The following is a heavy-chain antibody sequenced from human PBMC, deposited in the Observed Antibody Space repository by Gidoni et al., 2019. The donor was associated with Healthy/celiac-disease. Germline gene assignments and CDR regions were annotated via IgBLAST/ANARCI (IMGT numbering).Heavy chain of an antibody. D-gene: IGHD3-22*01. CDR3: TRGLTMTPPDAFDI. V-gene: IGHV4-30-2*01. CDR1: GGSISSGGYS. Sequence: QLQLQESGSGLVKPSQTLSLTCAVSGGSISSGGYSWSWIRQPPGKGLEWIGYIYHSGSTYYNPSLKSRVTISVDRSKNQFSLKLSSVTAADTAVYYCTRGLTMTPPDAFDIWGQGTMVTVSS. J-gene: IGHJ3*02. CDR2: IYHSGST.